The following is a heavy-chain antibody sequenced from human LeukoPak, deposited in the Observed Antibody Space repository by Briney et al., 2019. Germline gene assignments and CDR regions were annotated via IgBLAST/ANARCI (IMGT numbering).Heavy chain of an antibody. Sequence: GGSLSLSCAASRFIFDDYVMHWVGQVPGKGLEWVAGISWDGDHVAFVDALKGRFTISRDNAKNSLYLQMNSLRDEDTALYYCAEGERDYVWGHYRHFDSWGQGTLVTVSS. J-gene: IGHJ4*02. CDR2: ISWDGDHV. D-gene: IGHD3-16*01. V-gene: IGHV3-9*01. CDR3: AEGERDYVWGHYRHFDS. CDR1: RFIFDDYV.